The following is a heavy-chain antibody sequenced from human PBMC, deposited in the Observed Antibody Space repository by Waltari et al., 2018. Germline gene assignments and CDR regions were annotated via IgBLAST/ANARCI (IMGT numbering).Heavy chain of an antibody. CDR2: SIPIIGQT. D-gene: IGHD6-19*01. CDR3: ALSRAWYAD. CDR1: GTFTTYA. Sequence: QVQLVQSGTEVKKPGSSVKVSCKASGTFTTYAISWVRQAPGQGLEWLGRSIPIIGQTNYAVTFLGRLSLTADRSTRTAYMELSGLKSEDTALYYCALSRAWYADWGEGTLVIVSA. J-gene: IGHJ4*02. V-gene: IGHV1-69*04.